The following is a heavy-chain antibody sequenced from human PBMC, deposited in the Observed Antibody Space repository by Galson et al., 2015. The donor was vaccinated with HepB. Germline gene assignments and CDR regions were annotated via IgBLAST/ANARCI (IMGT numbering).Heavy chain of an antibody. D-gene: IGHD4-17*01. Sequence: SVKVSCKASGYTFSTYTIHWVRQAPGQRLEWMGWINPGNGNTRSSQRFQDRVTITGDTSTTTAYMELTSLISGDTAVYFCARGVNYGDFALDYWGQGTLVTVSS. CDR3: ARGVNYGDFALDY. V-gene: IGHV1-3*01. J-gene: IGHJ4*02. CDR1: GYTFSTYT. CDR2: INPGNGNT.